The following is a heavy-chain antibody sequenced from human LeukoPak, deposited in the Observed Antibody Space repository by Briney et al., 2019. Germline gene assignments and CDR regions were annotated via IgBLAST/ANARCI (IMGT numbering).Heavy chain of an antibody. CDR3: AKDGAIFGVVITTYYFDY. CDR2: IRYDGSNK. J-gene: IGHJ4*02. CDR1: GLPFSSYG. Sequence: GGSLSLSCAASGLPFSSYGMHWVRQAPGKGLEWVAFIRYDGSNKYYTDFVKGRFTISRDNSKNTLYLQMNSLIGEDTAVYYCAKDGAIFGVVITTYYFDYWGQGTLVTVSS. D-gene: IGHD3-3*01. V-gene: IGHV3-30*02.